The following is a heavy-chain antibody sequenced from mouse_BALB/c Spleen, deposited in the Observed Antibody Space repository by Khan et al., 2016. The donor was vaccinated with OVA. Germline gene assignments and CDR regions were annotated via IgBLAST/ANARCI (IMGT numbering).Heavy chain of an antibody. J-gene: IGHJ2*01. CDR1: GYSITSGYG. D-gene: IGHD1-2*01. CDR2: ISYSGST. CDR3: ARTASIKY. Sequence: EVQLVESGPGLVKPSQSLSLTCTVTGYSITSGYGWNWIRQFPGNKLEWMGYISYSGSTNYNPTLKSRISITGDTSKNQFFLQLNSVTTEDTATYYCARTASIKYWGQGTTLTVSS. V-gene: IGHV3-2*02.